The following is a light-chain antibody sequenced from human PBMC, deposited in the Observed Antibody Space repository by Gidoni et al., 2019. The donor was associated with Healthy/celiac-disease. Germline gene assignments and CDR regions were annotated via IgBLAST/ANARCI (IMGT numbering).Light chain of an antibody. CDR2: AAS. CDR1: QSISSY. CDR3: QQSYSTPQYT. J-gene: IGKJ2*01. Sequence: DIQMTQSPSSLSASVGDRVTLTCRASQSISSYLNWYQQKPGKAPQLLIYAASSLQSGVPSRFSVSGSGTDFTLPISSLQPEDFATYYCQQSYSTPQYTFGQGTKLEIK. V-gene: IGKV1-39*01.